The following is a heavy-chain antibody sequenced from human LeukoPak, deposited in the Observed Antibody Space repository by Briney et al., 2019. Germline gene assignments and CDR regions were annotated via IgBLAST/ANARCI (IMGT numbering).Heavy chain of an antibody. CDR1: AFTFSSYG. J-gene: IGHJ4*02. D-gene: IGHD6-13*01. CDR2: ISYDGSNK. V-gene: IGHV3-30*03. CDR3: ARDSSSWPTDY. Sequence: GGSLRLSCAASAFTFSSYGMHWVRQAPGKGLEWVAVISYDGSNKHYADSVKGRFTISRDNSKNTLYLQMNSLRAEDTAVYYCARDSSSWPTDYWGQGTLVTVSS.